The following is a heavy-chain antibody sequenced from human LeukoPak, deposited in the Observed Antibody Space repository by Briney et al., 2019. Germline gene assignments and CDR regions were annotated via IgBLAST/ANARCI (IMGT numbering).Heavy chain of an antibody. CDR1: GGSFSGYY. J-gene: IGHJ3*02. V-gene: IGHV4-34*01. Sequence: SETLSLTCAVYGGSFSGYYWSWIRQPPGKGLEWIGEINHSGSTNYNPSLKSRVTISVDTSKNQFSLKLSSVTAADTAVYYCARGASSGYADAFDIWGQGTMVTVSS. CDR2: INHSGST. CDR3: ARGASSGYADAFDI. D-gene: IGHD3-22*01.